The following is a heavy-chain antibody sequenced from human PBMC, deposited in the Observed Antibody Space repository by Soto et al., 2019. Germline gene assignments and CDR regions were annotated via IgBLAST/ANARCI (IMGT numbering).Heavy chain of an antibody. CDR2: IYYSGST. CDR1: GGSINSYY. CDR3: ERINWYFDL. Sequence: QVQLQESGPGLVKPSETLSLTCTVSGGSINSYYWSWIRQPPGKGLEWIGYIYYSGSTNYNPSLKSRVTISVDTSKNQFSLKLSSVTATDTAVYYCERINWYFDLWGRGTLVTVSS. J-gene: IGHJ2*01. V-gene: IGHV4-59*08.